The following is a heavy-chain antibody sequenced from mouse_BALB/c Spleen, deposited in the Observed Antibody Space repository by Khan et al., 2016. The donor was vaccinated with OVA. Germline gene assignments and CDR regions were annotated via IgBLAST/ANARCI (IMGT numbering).Heavy chain of an antibody. Sequence: EVELVESRGGLVRPGGSLKLSCAASGFTFSNSAMSWVRQSPEKRLEWVASISSGDSTYYLDSVKGRFTISRDNARNILYLQMSSLRSEDTAIYFCARDYWFAYWGQGTLVTVSA. J-gene: IGHJ3*01. V-gene: IGHV5-6-5*01. CDR2: ISSGDST. CDR3: ARDYWFAY. CDR1: GFTFSNSA.